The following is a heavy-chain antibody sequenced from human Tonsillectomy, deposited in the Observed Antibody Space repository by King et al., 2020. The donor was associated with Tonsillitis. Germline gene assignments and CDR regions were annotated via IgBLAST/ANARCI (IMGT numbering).Heavy chain of an antibody. Sequence: VQLVQSGAEVKKPVASVKVSCKASGYTFTSFGLSWVRQAPGQGLEWVGWLSVYNDHINNTQNYTGRVTMTTDTTTRTEYMDLKSLRSDDTAVYYFAGGCNNSRSYYHGMAVWGQGTPVTVSS. D-gene: IGHD2/OR15-2a*01. CDR3: AGGCNNSRSYYHGMAV. CDR2: LSVYNDHI. J-gene: IGHJ6*02. V-gene: IGHV1-18*04. CDR1: GYTFTSFG.